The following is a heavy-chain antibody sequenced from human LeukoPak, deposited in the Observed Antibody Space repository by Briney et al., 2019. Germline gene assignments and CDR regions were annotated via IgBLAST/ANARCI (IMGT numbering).Heavy chain of an antibody. Sequence: PSETLSLTCAVYGGSFSGYYWSWLRQPPGKGLEWFGEINHSGSTNYNPSLKSRVTISVDMFKKQFSLKLTSVPAADTAVYFCARGRWSSSRGHYFDYWGQGTLVTVSS. J-gene: IGHJ4*02. CDR1: GGSFSGYY. CDR3: ARGRWSSSRGHYFDY. V-gene: IGHV4-34*01. D-gene: IGHD6-6*01. CDR2: INHSGST.